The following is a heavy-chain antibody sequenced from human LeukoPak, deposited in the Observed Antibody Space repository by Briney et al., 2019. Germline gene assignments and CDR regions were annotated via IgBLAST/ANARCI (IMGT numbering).Heavy chain of an antibody. D-gene: IGHD4/OR15-4a*01. V-gene: IGHV3-30*02. J-gene: IGHJ4*02. Sequence: GESLRLSCAASGFTFSRYGMHWVRQAPGQGLEWVAFIPSDGSKIYYADAVKGRFTISRDNSKNTLYLQMNSLRTDDTAVYYCAKDTPNADYFDYWGQGALITVSS. CDR3: AKDTPNADYFDY. CDR2: IPSDGSKI. CDR1: GFTFSRYG.